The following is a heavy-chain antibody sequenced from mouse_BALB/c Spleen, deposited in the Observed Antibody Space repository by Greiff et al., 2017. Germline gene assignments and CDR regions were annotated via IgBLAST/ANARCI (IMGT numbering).Heavy chain of an antibody. CDR2: ISDGGSYT. V-gene: IGHV5-4*02. CDR3: ARGTRGFAY. J-gene: IGHJ3*01. Sequence: EVNVVESGGGLVKPGGSLKLSCAASGFTFSDYYMYWVRQTPEKRLEWVATISDGGSYTYYPDSVKGRFTISRDNAKNNLYLQMSSLKSEDTAMYYCARGTRGFAYWGQGTLVTVSA. CDR1: GFTFSDYY. D-gene: IGHD3-3*01.